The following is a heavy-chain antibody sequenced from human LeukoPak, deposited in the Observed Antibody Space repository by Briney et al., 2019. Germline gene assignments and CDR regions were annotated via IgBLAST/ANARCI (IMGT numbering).Heavy chain of an antibody. CDR1: GYIFTSYY. D-gene: IGHD1-26*01. CDR2: INPSGGNT. J-gene: IGHJ4*02. CDR3: ARDRHPNSWELLDY. Sequence: ASVKVSCTASGYIFTSYYIHWVRQAPGQGLEWMGMINPSGGNTSYAQKFQGRVTMTRDTSTSTVHMELSSLRSEDTAVYYCARDRHPNSWELLDYWGQGALVTVSS. V-gene: IGHV1-46*01.